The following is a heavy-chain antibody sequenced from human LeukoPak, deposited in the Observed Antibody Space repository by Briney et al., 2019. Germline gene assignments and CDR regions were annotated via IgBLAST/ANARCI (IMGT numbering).Heavy chain of an antibody. CDR2: ISGSGGST. CDR1: GFTFSSYH. CDR3: AKESNIAVAGTGSAFDI. J-gene: IGHJ3*02. D-gene: IGHD6-19*01. V-gene: IGHV3-23*01. Sequence: HAGGPLRLPCAASGFTFSSYHMIWARQAPGKRLEWVSAISGSGGSTYYADSVKGRFTISRDNSKNTLYLQMNSLRAEDTAVYYCAKESNIAVAGTGSAFDIWGQGRMVTVSS.